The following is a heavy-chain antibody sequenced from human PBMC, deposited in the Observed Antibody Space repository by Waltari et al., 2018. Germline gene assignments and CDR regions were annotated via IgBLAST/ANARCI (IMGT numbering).Heavy chain of an antibody. Sequence: QVQLQESGPGLVKPSETLSLTCTVSGGSISSYYWSWIRQPPGKGLEWIGYIYYSGSTNYNPSLKSRVTISVDTSKNQFSLKLSSVTAADTAVYYCARDKPQTGPHYGMDVWGQGTTVTVSS. V-gene: IGHV4-59*01. CDR3: ARDKPQTGPHYGMDV. CDR2: IYYSGST. CDR1: GGSISSYY. J-gene: IGHJ6*02. D-gene: IGHD7-27*01.